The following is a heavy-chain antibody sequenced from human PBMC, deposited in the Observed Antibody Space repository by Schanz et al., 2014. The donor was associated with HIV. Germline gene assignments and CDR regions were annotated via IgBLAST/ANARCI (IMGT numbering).Heavy chain of an antibody. D-gene: IGHD4-4*01. Sequence: VHLVESGGGVVQPGRSLRLSCAASGFTFNNYGIHWVRQAPGKGLEWMGVISYDGRNKYYADSVKGRFTISRDNSKKTVFLQMNNLRAEDTAVYYCARDRLHPGNGMDVWGQGTTVTVSS. J-gene: IGHJ6*02. V-gene: IGHV3-30*03. CDR1: GFTFNNYG. CDR3: ARDRLHPGNGMDV. CDR2: ISYDGRNK.